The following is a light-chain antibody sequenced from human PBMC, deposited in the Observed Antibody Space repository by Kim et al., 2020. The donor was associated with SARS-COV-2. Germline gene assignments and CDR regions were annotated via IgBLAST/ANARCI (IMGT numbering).Light chain of an antibody. CDR1: QGISNY. CDR3: QQYSSYPIT. CDR2: GAS. J-gene: IGKJ5*01. Sequence: DIQMTQSPSSLSASVGDRVTITCRPSQGISNYLAWFQQKPGKAPKSLIYGASSLQTGVPSKFSGSGSGTDFTLTITSLQTEDFATYYCQQYSSYPITFGQGTRLEIK. V-gene: IGKV1-16*02.